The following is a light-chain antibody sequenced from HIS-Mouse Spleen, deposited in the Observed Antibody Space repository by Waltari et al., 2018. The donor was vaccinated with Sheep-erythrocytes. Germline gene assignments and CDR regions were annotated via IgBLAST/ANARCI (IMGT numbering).Light chain of an antibody. CDR3: CSYAGSYTLV. V-gene: IGLV2-11*01. Sequence: QSALTQPRSVSGSPGQSVTISCPGTSSALGGYNYVSWYQQHPGKAPKRMIYDVSKRPSGVPDRFSGSKSGNTASLTISGLQAEDEADYYCCSYAGSYTLVFGGGTKLTVL. CDR1: SSALGGYNY. CDR2: DVS. J-gene: IGLJ2*01.